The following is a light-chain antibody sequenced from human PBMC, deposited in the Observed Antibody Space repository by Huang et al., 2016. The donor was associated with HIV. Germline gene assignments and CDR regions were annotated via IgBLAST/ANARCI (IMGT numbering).Light chain of an antibody. Sequence: IPLTQSPSSLSASVGDRVTITCRASQDINTNLAWYQQKPGKAPKVLIYAASTLQSGVPSRFSGSASGIYFSLTINNLQPEDFATYYCQQLDTYPITFGQGTRLDI. V-gene: IGKV1-9*01. J-gene: IGKJ5*01. CDR3: QQLDTYPIT. CDR2: AAS. CDR1: QDINTN.